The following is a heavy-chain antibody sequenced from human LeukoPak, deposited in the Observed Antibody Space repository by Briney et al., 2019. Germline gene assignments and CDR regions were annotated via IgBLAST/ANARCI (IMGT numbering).Heavy chain of an antibody. CDR3: AIDVGELLTY. CDR2: VDPEDGEI. J-gene: IGHJ4*02. D-gene: IGHD1-26*01. CDR1: GYTLTELS. Sequence: ASVKVSCKVSGYTLTELSMHWVRQAPGKGLEWMGGVDPEDGEIIYAQKFQGRVTMTEDTSTDTAYMELCSLRSEDTALYYCAIDVGELLTYWGQGTLVTVSS. V-gene: IGHV1-24*01.